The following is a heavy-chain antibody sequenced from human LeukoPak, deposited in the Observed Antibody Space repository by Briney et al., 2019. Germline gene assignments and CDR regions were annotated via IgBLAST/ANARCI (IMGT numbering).Heavy chain of an antibody. CDR1: GFTLSVYW. CDR3: AREDPRTGYWFFDL. Sequence: GGSLRLSCAVSGFTLSVYWMHWVRQAPGKGLVWVSRMNSDGSSKTYADSAKGRFTISRDNAKNTLYLQMNSLRAEDTAVYYCAREDPRTGYWFFDLWGRGTLVTVSS. J-gene: IGHJ2*01. V-gene: IGHV3-74*01. CDR2: MNSDGSSK.